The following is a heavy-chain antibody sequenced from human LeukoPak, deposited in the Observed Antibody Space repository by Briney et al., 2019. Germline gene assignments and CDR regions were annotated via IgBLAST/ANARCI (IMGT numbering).Heavy chain of an antibody. Sequence: GGSLRLSCAASGFTFSSYAMSWVRQAPGKGLEWVSAISGSGGSTYYADSVKGRFTISRDNSKNTLYLQMNSLRAEDTAVYYCAKDRDFYGSGSYYNWDQGTLVTVSS. V-gene: IGHV3-23*01. CDR2: ISGSGGST. CDR3: AKDRDFYGSGSYYN. D-gene: IGHD3-10*01. J-gene: IGHJ4*02. CDR1: GFTFSSYA.